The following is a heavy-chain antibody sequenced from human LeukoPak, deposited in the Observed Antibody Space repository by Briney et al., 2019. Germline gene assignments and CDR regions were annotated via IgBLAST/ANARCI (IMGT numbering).Heavy chain of an antibody. CDR2: IYTSGTT. J-gene: IGHJ4*02. Sequence: SETLSLTCTVTDVSISTYYWNWIRQPAGKGLEWIGRIYTSGTTNYSPSLKSRITMSVGTSKNQFSLNLSSVTAADTAVYYCARARSPNIAVAGACFDYWGQGILVTVSS. CDR3: ARARSPNIAVAGACFDY. CDR1: DVSISTYY. V-gene: IGHV4-4*07. D-gene: IGHD6-19*01.